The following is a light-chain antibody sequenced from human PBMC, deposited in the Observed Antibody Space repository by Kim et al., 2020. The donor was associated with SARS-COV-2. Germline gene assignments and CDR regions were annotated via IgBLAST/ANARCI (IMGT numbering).Light chain of an antibody. CDR1: KLGDKY. CDR3: QAWDSSNAV. J-gene: IGLJ1*01. V-gene: IGLV3-1*01. CDR2: QDS. Sequence: SYELTQPPSVSVSPGQTASITCSGDKLGDKYACWYQQKPGQSPVLVIYQDSKRPSGIPERFSGSNSGNTATLTISGTQAMDEADYYCQAWDSSNAVFGTGTKVTVL.